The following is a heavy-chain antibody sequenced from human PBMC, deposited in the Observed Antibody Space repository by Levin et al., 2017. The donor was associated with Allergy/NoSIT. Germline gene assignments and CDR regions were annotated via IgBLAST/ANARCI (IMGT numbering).Heavy chain of an antibody. J-gene: IGHJ4*02. CDR3: ASYHKGSGAYYFDY. CDR2: IYYSGST. V-gene: IGHV4-39*07. CDR1: GGSISSSSYF. D-gene: IGHD6-19*01. Sequence: SQTLSLTCTVSGGSISSSSYFWGWIRQPPGKGLEWIGSIYYSGSTYYNPSLKSRVTVSVDTSKNQFSLKLTSVTAADTAVYYCASYHKGSGAYYFDYWGQGTLVTVSS.